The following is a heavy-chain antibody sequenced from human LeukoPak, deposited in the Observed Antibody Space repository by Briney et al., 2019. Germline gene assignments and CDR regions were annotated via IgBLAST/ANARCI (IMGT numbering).Heavy chain of an antibody. CDR2: INHSGST. CDR1: GFTFTTYW. CDR3: ARGRRYGNWFDP. V-gene: IGHV4-34*01. J-gene: IGHJ5*02. Sequence: GSLRLSCAASGFTFTTYWMGWVRQAPGKGLEWIGEINHSGSTNYNPSLKSRVTISVDTSKNQFSLKLSSVTAADTAVYYCARGRRYGNWFDPWGQRTLVTVSS. D-gene: IGHD3-9*01.